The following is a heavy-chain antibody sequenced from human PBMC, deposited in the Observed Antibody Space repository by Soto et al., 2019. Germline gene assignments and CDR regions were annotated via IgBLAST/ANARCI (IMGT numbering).Heavy chain of an antibody. D-gene: IGHD4-4*01. V-gene: IGHV3-30*18. Sequence: QVQLVESGGGVVQPGRSLRLSCAASGFTFSSYGMHWVRQAPGKGLEWVAVISYDGSNKYYADSVKGRFTISRDNSKNTLYLQMNSLGAEDTAVYYGAKDLSTASTYFDYWGQGTLVTVSS. CDR2: ISYDGSNK. CDR1: GFTFSSYG. CDR3: AKDLSTASTYFDY. J-gene: IGHJ4*02.